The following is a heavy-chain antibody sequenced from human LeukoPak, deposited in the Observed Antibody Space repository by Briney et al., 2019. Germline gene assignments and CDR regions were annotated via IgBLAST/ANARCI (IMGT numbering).Heavy chain of an antibody. V-gene: IGHV3-7*02. CDR2: IKHDGSEK. CDR1: GFTFSNYW. D-gene: IGHD3/OR15-3a*01. J-gene: IGHJ4*02. Sequence: GGSLRLSCVASGFTFSNYWMSWVRQAPGKGLEWVANIKHDGSEKYYVDSVKGRFTISRDNAKNTLYLQMNSLRAEDTAVYYCASQAWTGYYGYWGQGTLVTVSS. CDR3: ASQAWTGYYGY.